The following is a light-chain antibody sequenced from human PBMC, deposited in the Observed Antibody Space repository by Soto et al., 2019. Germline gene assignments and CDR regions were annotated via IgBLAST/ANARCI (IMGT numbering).Light chain of an antibody. CDR2: STN. Sequence: QTVVTQEPSFSVSPGGTVTLTCGLSSGSVSTNNYPSWYQQTPGQAPRTLIYSTNTRSSGVPDRFSASFVGNKAALPITGAQAEDESDYYCVLYLGGGINLVFGGGTKLTVL. CDR3: VLYLGGGINLV. CDR1: SGSVSTNNY. J-gene: IGLJ3*02. V-gene: IGLV8-61*01.